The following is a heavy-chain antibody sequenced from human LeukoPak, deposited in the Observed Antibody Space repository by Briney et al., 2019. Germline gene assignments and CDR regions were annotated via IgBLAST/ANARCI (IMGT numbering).Heavy chain of an antibody. J-gene: IGHJ3*02. D-gene: IGHD3-22*01. CDR2: IIHMCGRA. V-gene: IGHV1-69*13. CDR1: VGIFSSYA. Sequence: CSVNVSCKACVGIFSSYAISGVGQAPGQGLEWMGGIIHMCGRAYYAQKFQGRVTITADESTSTAYMELSSLRSEDTAVYYCARRPNYYDSNGYVGAFDIWGQGTMVTVSS. CDR3: ARRPNYYDSNGYVGAFDI.